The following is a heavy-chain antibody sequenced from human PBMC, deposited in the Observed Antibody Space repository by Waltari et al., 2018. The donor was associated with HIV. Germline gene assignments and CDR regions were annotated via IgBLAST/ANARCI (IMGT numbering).Heavy chain of an antibody. Sequence: QVQLVESGGGLVQPGGSLRLSCAASGFIFRDFAIHWVRQAPGKGREWVEVISRDGRSKYYADSVQGRFTISRDKSKNSLHLHMNSLRPKDTAVYYCAREGIVAAPFDFWGLGTLVTVSS. CDR1: GFIFRDFA. CDR2: ISRDGRSK. D-gene: IGHD2-15*01. V-gene: IGHV3-30*01. J-gene: IGHJ4*02. CDR3: AREGIVAAPFDF.